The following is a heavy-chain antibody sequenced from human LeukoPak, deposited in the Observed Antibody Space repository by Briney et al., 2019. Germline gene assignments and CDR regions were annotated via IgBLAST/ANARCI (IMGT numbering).Heavy chain of an antibody. Sequence: ASVKVSCKASGYTFTGYYMHWVRQAPGQGLEWMGRINPNSGGTNYAQKFQGRVTMTRDTSISTAYMELSRLRSDDTAVYYCARDYSGGYSYGAFDYWGQGTLVTVSS. CDR3: ARDYSGGYSYGAFDY. CDR2: INPNSGGT. J-gene: IGHJ4*02. V-gene: IGHV1-2*06. CDR1: GYTFTGYY. D-gene: IGHD5-18*01.